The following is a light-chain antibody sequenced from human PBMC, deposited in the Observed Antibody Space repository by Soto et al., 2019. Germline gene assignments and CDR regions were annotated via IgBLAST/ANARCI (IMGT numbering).Light chain of an antibody. Sequence: ERVFKQYPGTLSFSPGGRATLSCKASQHIRSNYLAWYQHKPGQAPRLLIYGASSRATGIPDRFSGSGSGTDFTLTISRLEPEDFAVYYCQQYGSSSWTFGQGTKV. J-gene: IGKJ1*01. CDR3: QQYGSSSWT. V-gene: IGKV3-20*01. CDR1: QHIRSNY. CDR2: GAS.